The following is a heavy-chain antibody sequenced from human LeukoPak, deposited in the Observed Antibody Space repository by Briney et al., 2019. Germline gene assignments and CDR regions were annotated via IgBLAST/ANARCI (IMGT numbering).Heavy chain of an antibody. CDR3: AKDAVATIGGYFDY. D-gene: IGHD5-12*01. J-gene: IGHJ4*02. CDR1: GFTFDDYA. CDR2: ISWNSGSI. V-gene: IGHV3-9*01. Sequence: GRSLRLSCAASGFTFDDYAMHWVRQAPGKGLEWVSGISWNSGSIGYADSVKGRFTISRDNAKNSLYLQMNSLRAEDTALYYCAKDAVATIGGYFDYWGQGTLGTVSS.